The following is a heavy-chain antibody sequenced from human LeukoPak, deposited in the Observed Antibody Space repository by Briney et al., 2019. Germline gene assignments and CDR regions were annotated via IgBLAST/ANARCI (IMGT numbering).Heavy chain of an antibody. CDR3: ARGHRGAAAGTWAWFDP. CDR2: INHSGST. V-gene: IGHV4-34*01. CDR1: GGSFSGYY. Sequence: SETLSLTCAVYGGSFSGYYWSWLRQPPGKGLEWIGEINHSGSTNYNPSLKSRVTISVDTSKNQFSLKLSSVTAADTAVYYCARGHRGAAAGTWAWFDPWGQGTLVTVSS. J-gene: IGHJ5*02. D-gene: IGHD6-13*01.